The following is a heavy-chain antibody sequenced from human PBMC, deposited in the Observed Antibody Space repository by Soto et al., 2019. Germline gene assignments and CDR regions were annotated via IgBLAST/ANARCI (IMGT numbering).Heavy chain of an antibody. V-gene: IGHV4-30-4*01. CDR3: ARYYYDSSGYYGSQGRVDYYGMDV. CDR2: IYYSGST. J-gene: IGHJ6*02. CDR1: GGSISSGDYY. Sequence: SETLSLTSTVSGGSISSGDYYWSWIRQPPGKGLEWIGYIYYSGSTYYNPSLKSRVTISVDTSKNQFSLKLSSVTAADTAVYYCARYYYDSSGYYGSQGRVDYYGMDVWGQGTTVTVSS. D-gene: IGHD3-22*01.